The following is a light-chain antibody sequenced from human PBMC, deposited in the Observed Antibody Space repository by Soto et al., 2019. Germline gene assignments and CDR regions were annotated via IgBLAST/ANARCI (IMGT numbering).Light chain of an antibody. J-gene: IGKJ2*03. CDR2: ATS. V-gene: IGKV3-20*01. CDR1: QSVSSNY. Sequence: EIVLTQSPGTLSLSLGERATLSCRASQSVSSNYLAWYQQKPGQAPRLLIYATSSRATGIPDRFSGSGSGTHFTIIISRLEPEDFAVYYCQQYGNSPRYSFGQGTKLEIK. CDR3: QQYGNSPRYS.